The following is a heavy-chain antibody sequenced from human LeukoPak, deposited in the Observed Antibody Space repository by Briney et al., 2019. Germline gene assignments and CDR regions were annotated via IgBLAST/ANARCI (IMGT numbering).Heavy chain of an antibody. CDR1: GFTFSSYG. Sequence: GRSLRLSCAASGFTFSSYGMSWVRQAPGKGLEWVSAISGSGGSTYYADSVKGRFTISRDNSKNTLYLQMNSLRAEDTAVYYCATRWWDSSSCYQHWGQGTLVTVSS. V-gene: IGHV3-23*01. CDR3: ATRWWDSSSCYQH. D-gene: IGHD6-13*01. J-gene: IGHJ1*01. CDR2: ISGSGGST.